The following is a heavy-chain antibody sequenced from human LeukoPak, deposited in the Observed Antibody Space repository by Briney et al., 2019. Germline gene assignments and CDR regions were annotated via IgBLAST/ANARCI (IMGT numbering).Heavy chain of an antibody. CDR2: INPNSGGT. J-gene: IGHJ6*03. V-gene: IGHV1-2*02. Sequence: ASVKVSCKASGYTFTGYYMHWVRQAPGQGLEWMGWINPNSGGTNYAQKFQGRVTMTRDTSISTAYMELSRLRSDDTAVYYCARVFRGSFYYCYMDVWGKGTTVTVSS. CDR3: ARVFRGSFYYCYMDV. CDR1: GYTFTGYY. D-gene: IGHD1-26*01.